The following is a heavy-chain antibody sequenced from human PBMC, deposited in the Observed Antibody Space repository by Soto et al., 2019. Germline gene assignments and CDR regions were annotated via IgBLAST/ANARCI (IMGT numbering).Heavy chain of an antibody. Sequence: GGSLRLSCAASGFTFSSYAMSWVRQAPGKGLEWVSAISGSGGSTYYADSVKGRFTISRDNSKNTLYLQMNSLRAEDTAVYYCAKDRYYDILTGYYDYWGQGTLVTVSS. CDR3: AKDRYYDILTGYYDY. CDR1: GFTFSSYA. CDR2: ISGSGGST. V-gene: IGHV3-23*01. J-gene: IGHJ4*02. D-gene: IGHD3-9*01.